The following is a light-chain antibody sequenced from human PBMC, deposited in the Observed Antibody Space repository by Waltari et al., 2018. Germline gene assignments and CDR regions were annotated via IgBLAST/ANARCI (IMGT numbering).Light chain of an antibody. Sequence: EIVLTQSPATLSLSPGERATISCRASQSVSSYLAWYQQKPGQAPRLLIYDTSNRATGIPARFRGSGSVTDFTLTISSLEPEDFAIYYCQQRSNLLTFGGGTKVEIK. CDR3: QQRSNLLT. CDR2: DTS. CDR1: QSVSSY. V-gene: IGKV3-11*01. J-gene: IGKJ4*01.